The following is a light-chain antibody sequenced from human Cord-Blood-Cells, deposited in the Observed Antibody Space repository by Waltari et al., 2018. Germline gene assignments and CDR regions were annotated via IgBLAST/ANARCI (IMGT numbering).Light chain of an antibody. CDR1: QSLVHSDGNTY. CDR3: MQGTHWLYT. CDR2: KVS. J-gene: IGKJ2*01. Sequence: DVVMTQSPLSLPVTLGQPASISCRSSQSLVHSDGNTYLNWFQQRPGQSPRRLIYKVSNRDSGVPDRFSDSGSGTDFTLKISRVEAEDVGVYYCMQGTHWLYTFGQGTKLEIK. V-gene: IGKV2-30*02.